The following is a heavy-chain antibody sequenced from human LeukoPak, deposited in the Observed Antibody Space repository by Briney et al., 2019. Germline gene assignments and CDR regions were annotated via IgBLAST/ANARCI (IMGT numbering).Heavy chain of an antibody. CDR1: GYTFTSYA. V-gene: IGHV1-18*01. Sequence: ASVKVSCKASGYTFTSYAMHWVRQAPGQGLEWMGWISAYNGNTNYAQKLQGRVTMTTDTSTSTAYMELRSLRSDDTAVYYCARDWSGIVVVPAAIKLNDAFDIWGQGTMVTVSS. CDR2: ISAYNGNT. J-gene: IGHJ3*02. CDR3: ARDWSGIVVVPAAIKLNDAFDI. D-gene: IGHD2-2*01.